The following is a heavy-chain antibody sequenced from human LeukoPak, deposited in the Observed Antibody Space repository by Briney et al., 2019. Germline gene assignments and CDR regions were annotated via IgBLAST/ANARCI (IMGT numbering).Heavy chain of an antibody. CDR3: ARERGSSRPFDY. CDR2: ISSSSNYI. V-gene: IGHV3-21*01. J-gene: IGHJ4*02. Sequence: GGSLRLSCAASGFTFNSYSMNWVRQAPGKGLEWVSSISSSSNYIYYADSVKGRFTISRDNAKNSLFLQMNSLGAEDTAMYYCARERGSSRPFDYWGQGTLVTVSS. CDR1: GFTFNSYS. D-gene: IGHD3-16*01.